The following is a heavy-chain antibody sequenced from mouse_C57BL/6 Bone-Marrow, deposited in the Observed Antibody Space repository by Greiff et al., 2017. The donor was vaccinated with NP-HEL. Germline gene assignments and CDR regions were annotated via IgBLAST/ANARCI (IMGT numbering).Heavy chain of an antibody. CDR1: GYTFTSSG. CDR2: LYPRSGNT. J-gene: IGHJ4*01. D-gene: IGHD1-1*01. Sequence: VQLQQSGAELARPGASVKLSCKASGYTFTSSGISWVKQRTGQGLEWIGELYPRSGNTYYNEKFKGKATLTADKSSSTAYMELRSLTSEDSAVYFCARSIYGSRYYYAMDYWGQGTSVTVSS. CDR3: ARSIYGSRYYYAMDY. V-gene: IGHV1-81*01.